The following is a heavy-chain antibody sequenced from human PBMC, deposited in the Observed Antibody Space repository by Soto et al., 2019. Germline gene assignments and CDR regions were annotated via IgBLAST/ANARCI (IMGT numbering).Heavy chain of an antibody. Sequence: PSETLSLTCTVSGGSISSYYWSWIRQPPGKGLEWIGYMYYSGSTNYNPSLKSRVTISVDTSKNQFSLKLSSVTAADTAVYYCARDVYYDSSYFDYWGQGTLVTVSS. D-gene: IGHD3-22*01. V-gene: IGHV4-59*01. CDR2: MYYSGST. CDR1: GGSISSYY. CDR3: ARDVYYDSSYFDY. J-gene: IGHJ4*02.